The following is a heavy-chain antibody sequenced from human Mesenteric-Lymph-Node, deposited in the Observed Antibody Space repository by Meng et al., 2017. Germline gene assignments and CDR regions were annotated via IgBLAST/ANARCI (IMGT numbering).Heavy chain of an antibody. V-gene: IGHV1-8*01. CDR1: GYTFTSYD. Sequence: QVQLVQAGAKVKKPGASVKVSCKASGYTFTSYDINWVRQATGQGLEWMGWMNPNSGNTGYAQKFQGRVTMTRDTSISTAYMELTSLKSDDTAVYYCASDGAGSYTGLNYWGQGTLVTVSS. J-gene: IGHJ4*02. D-gene: IGHD3-16*01. CDR3: ASDGAGSYTGLNY. CDR2: MNPNSGNT.